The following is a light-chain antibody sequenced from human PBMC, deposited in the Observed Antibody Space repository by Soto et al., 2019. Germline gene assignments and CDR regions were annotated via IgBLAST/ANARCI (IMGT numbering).Light chain of an antibody. CDR2: AAS. CDR1: VGISNC. V-gene: IGKV1-27*01. CDR3: QKYNDAPYT. Sequence: IQMTQSPSSLSASVGDRITITCRASVGISNCVAWYQQRPGKVPKLLIDAASTFQTGVPSRFSGSGSGTAFSRSISSLQPADAATYFWQKYNDAPYTYDTGTKVYIK. J-gene: IGKJ3*01.